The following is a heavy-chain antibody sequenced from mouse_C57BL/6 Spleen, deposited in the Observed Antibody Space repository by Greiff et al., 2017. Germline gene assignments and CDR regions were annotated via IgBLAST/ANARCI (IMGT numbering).Heavy chain of an antibody. CDR2: IDPSDSYT. J-gene: IGHJ1*03. CDR3: ARSPYFDV. V-gene: IGHV1-69*01. CDR1: GYTFTSYW. Sequence: QVQLQQPGAELVMPGASVKLSCTASGYTFTSYWMHWVKQRPGQGLEWIGEIDPSDSYTNYNQKFKGKSTLTVDKSSSTAYMQLSSLTSEDSAVYYCARSPYFDVWGTGTTVTVSS.